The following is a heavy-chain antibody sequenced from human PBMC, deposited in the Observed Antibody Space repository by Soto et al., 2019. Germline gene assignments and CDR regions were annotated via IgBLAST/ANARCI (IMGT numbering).Heavy chain of an antibody. CDR1: GYTFTSYY. CDR2: INPSGGST. Sequence: ASVKVSCKASGYTFTSYYMHWVRQAPGQGLEWMGIINPSGGSTSYAQKFQGRVTMTRDTSTSTVYMELSSLRSEDTAVYYCARDEAGSYDFNYYFDYWGQGTLVTVSS. D-gene: IGHD3-3*01. J-gene: IGHJ4*02. CDR3: ARDEAGSYDFNYYFDY. V-gene: IGHV1-46*03.